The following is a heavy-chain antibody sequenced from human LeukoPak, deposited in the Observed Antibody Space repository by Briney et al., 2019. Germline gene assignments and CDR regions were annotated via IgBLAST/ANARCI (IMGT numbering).Heavy chain of an antibody. CDR2: IKNKIDGGTT. J-gene: IGHJ4*02. CDR3: NTDGDYGDYVDS. D-gene: IGHD4-17*01. Sequence: GGSLRLSCAASGFTFSSYAMSWVRQAPGKGLEWVGRIKNKIDGGTTDYAAPVKGRFTISRDDSKNTVYLQMNSLKSEDTALYYCNTDGDYGDYVDSWGQGTLVTVSS. CDR1: GFTFSSYA. V-gene: IGHV3-15*01.